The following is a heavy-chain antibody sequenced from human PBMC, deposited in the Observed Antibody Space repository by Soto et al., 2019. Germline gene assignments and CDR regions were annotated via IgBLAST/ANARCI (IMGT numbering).Heavy chain of an antibody. CDR3: AKDHLRKLRWLQSYYYGMDV. V-gene: IGHV3-23*01. CDR1: GFTFSSYA. J-gene: IGHJ6*02. D-gene: IGHD5-12*01. CDR2: ISGSGGST. Sequence: GGSLRLSCAASGFTFSSYAMSWVRQAPGKGLEWVSAISGSGGSTYYADSVKGRFTISRDNSKNTLYLQMNSLRAEDTAVYYCAKDHLRKLRWLQSYYYGMDVWGQGTTVTVSS.